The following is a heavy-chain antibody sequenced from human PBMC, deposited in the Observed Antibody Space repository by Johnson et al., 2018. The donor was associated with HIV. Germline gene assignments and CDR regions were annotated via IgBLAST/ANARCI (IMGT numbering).Heavy chain of an antibody. CDR2: ISYDGSNK. J-gene: IGHJ3*02. V-gene: IGHV3-30*04. CDR1: GFTFSRYA. CDR3: ANGGGGAFDI. D-gene: IGHD3-16*01. Sequence: QVQLVESGGGVVQPGRSLRLSCAASGFTFSRYAMHWVRQAPGKGLAWVAVISYDGSNKYYADYVKGRFTISRDNSKNTLYLQMNSLRAEDTAVYYCANGGGGAFDIWGQGTMVTVSS.